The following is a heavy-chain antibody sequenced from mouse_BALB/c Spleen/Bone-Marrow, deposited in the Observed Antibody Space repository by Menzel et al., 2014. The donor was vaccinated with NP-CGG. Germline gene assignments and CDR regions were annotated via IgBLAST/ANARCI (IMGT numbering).Heavy chain of an antibody. D-gene: IGHD3-2*02. CDR1: GFTFSSYG. CDR3: TRRPLQANSYFDC. CDR2: ISSGGSST. V-gene: IGHV5-6*01. J-gene: IGHJ2*01. Sequence: EVQFQQSGGDLVKPGGSLKLSCVASGFTFSSYGMSWVRQTPDKRLEWVATISSGGSSTYYPASVKGRFTISRDNAKSTLYLQMSSLNSEDTAMYYCTRRPLQANSYFDCWGQGTTLTVSS.